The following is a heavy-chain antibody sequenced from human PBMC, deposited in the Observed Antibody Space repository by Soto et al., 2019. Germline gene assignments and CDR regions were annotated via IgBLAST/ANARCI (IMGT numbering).Heavy chain of an antibody. CDR3: ARDWSQVAGYDYGMDV. CDR1: GFTFSSYS. CDR2: ISSSSSYI. D-gene: IGHD6-19*01. V-gene: IGHV3-21*01. Sequence: GGSLRLSCAASGFTFSSYSMNWVRQAPGKGLEWVSSISSSSSYIYYADSVKGRFTISRANAKNSLYLQMNSLRAADTAVYYCARDWSQVAGYDYGMDVWGQGTTVTVSS. J-gene: IGHJ6*02.